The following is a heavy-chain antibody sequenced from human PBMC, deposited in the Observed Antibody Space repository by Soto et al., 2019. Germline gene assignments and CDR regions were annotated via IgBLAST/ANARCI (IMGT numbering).Heavy chain of an antibody. CDR1: GYSFTDYH. CDR3: ARGHSTDCSNGVCSFFYNHEMDV. V-gene: IGHV1-2*04. Sequence: ASVKVSCKASGYSFTDYHVHWVRQAPGQGLEWLGRISPKSGGTSTAQKFQGWVTMTRDTSINTAYMDLTRLISDDTAVYYCARGHSTDCSNGVCSFFYNHEMDVWGQGTPITV. J-gene: IGHJ6*02. CDR2: ISPKSGGT. D-gene: IGHD2-8*01.